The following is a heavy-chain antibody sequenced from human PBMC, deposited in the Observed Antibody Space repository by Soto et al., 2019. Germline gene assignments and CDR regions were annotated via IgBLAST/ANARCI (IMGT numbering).Heavy chain of an antibody. CDR3: ATSNWHPLYGYYYMDV. Sequence: GGSLRLSCAASGFTFSSYGMHWVRQAPGKGLEWVAVIWYDGSNKYYADSVKGRFTISRDNSKNTLYLQMNSLRAEDTAVYYCATSNWHPLYGYYYMDVWGKGTTVTVSS. CDR2: IWYDGSNK. J-gene: IGHJ6*03. D-gene: IGHD1-1*01. V-gene: IGHV3-30*02. CDR1: GFTFSSYG.